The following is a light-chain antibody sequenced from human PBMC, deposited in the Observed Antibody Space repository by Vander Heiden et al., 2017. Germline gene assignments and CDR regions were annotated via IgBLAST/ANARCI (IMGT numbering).Light chain of an antibody. CDR1: QSISNY. CDR3: QQSYSFPWT. J-gene: IGKJ1*01. Sequence: DIQMTPSPSSLSASVGDRVTITCRASQSISNYLNWYQQTPGKAPKVLIYSASSLQSGVPSRFSGSGSGTDFTLTISSLQPEDFASYYCQQSYSFPWTFGPGTKVEI. CDR2: SAS. V-gene: IGKV1-39*01.